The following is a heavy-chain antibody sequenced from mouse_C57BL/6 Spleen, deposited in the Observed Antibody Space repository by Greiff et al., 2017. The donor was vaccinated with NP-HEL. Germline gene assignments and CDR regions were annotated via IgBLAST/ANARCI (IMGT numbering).Heavy chain of an antibody. J-gene: IGHJ4*01. D-gene: IGHD4-1*01. V-gene: IGHV1-69*01. CDR1: GYTFTSYW. Sequence: QVQLQQPGAELVMPGASVKLSCKASGYTFTSYWMHWVKQRPGQGLEWIGEIDPSDSYTNYNQKFKGKSTLTVDKSSSTAYMQLSSLTSEDSAVYYCARNWDLYYAMDYWGQGTSVTVSS. CDR2: IDPSDSYT. CDR3: ARNWDLYYAMDY.